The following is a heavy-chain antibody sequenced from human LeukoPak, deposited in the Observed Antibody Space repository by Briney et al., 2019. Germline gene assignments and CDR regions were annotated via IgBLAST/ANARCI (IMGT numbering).Heavy chain of an antibody. CDR2: ISGSATGS. CDR1: GFMFTSYA. D-gene: IGHD2-21*02. V-gene: IGHV3-23*01. J-gene: IGHJ6*02. CDR3: ARYCGGDCNYYYGLDV. Sequence: GGSLRLSCEASGFMFTSYALAWVRQSPGKGLEWVSGISGSATGSYYADSVQGRFTISRDNSKNTLSLQMNSLKVEDTALYCCARYCGGDCNYYYGLDVWGQGTTVIVSS.